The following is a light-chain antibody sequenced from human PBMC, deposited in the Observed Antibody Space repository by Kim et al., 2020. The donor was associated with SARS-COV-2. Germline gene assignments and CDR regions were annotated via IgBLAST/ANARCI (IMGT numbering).Light chain of an antibody. J-gene: IGLJ7*01. V-gene: IGLV6-57*03. CDR2: EDD. Sequence: NFMLTQPHSVSESPGKTVTISCTRSSGSIATNFVQWYQQRPGSAPTTVIYEDDERPSGVPDRFSGPIDASSNSASLTISGLKTEDEADYYCQSYDTDSRAVFGGGTQLTVL. CDR1: SGSIATNF. CDR3: QSYDTDSRAV.